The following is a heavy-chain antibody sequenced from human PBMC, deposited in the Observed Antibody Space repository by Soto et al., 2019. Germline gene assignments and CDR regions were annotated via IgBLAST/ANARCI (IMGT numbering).Heavy chain of an antibody. J-gene: IGHJ4*02. D-gene: IGHD6-19*01. CDR3: AKVFSGAVAGDN. CDR2: ISWNSGSI. CDR1: GFTFDDYA. V-gene: IGHV3-9*01. Sequence: GGSLRLSCAASGFTFDDYAMHWVRQAPGKGLEWVSGISWNSGSIGYADSVKGRFTISRDNAKNSLYLQMNSLRAEDTALYYCAKVFSGAVAGDNWGQGTLVTVSS.